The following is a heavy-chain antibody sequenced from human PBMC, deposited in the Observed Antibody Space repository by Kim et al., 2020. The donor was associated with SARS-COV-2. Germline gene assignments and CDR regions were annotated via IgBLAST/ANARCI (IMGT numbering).Heavy chain of an antibody. D-gene: IGHD5-12*01. CDR1: GFTFSNYW. CDR3: ARSGYSGYGYYYYYGMDV. V-gene: IGHV3-7*01. CDR2: IKEDGSEK. Sequence: GGSLRLSCAASGFTFSNYWMTWVRQDPGKGLEWVAKIKEDGSEKYYVDSVKGRFTISKDNTKNSLYLQMNSLRAEDTAVYYCARSGYSGYGYYYYYGMDVWGQGTTVTVSS. J-gene: IGHJ6*02.